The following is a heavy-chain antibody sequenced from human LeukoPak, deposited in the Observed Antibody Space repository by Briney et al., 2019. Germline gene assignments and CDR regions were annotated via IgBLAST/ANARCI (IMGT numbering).Heavy chain of an antibody. CDR3: ARQGAAASGRAFDY. Sequence: PSETLSLTCTVSGGSISSSSYYWGWIRQPPGKGLEWIGSVYYSGSTYYSPSLKSRVTTSVDTSKNQFSLKLSSVTAADTAVYYCARQGAAASGRAFDYWGQGTLVTVSS. CDR2: VYYSGST. D-gene: IGHD6-13*01. J-gene: IGHJ4*02. V-gene: IGHV4-39*01. CDR1: GGSISSSSYY.